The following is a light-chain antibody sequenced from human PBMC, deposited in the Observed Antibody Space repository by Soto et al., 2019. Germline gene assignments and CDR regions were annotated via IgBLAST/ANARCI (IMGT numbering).Light chain of an antibody. CDR1: QGISNY. J-gene: IGKJ1*01. Sequence: DIQMTQSPSSLSASVGDRVTITCRASQGISNYLAWYQQQPGKVPKLLIYVASTLQSGVPSRFSGSGSGTDFTLTISSLQPEDVATYFCQKYNSAPWTFGQGTKVEIK. CDR3: QKYNSAPWT. V-gene: IGKV1-27*01. CDR2: VAS.